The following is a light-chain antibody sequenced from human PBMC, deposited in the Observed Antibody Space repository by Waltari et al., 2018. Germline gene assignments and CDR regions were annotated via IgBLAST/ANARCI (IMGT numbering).Light chain of an antibody. CDR3: QVWDDTTAV. Sequence: SYELTQPPSVSVSPGQTAPIACSGNNLGDQTASWYQQKPGQAPLRVIYQDFKRPSGIPERFSASKSGNTATLIISGTHAMDEADYYCQVWDDTTAVLGTGTKVSVL. CDR2: QDF. J-gene: IGLJ1*01. CDR1: NLGDQT. V-gene: IGLV3-1*01.